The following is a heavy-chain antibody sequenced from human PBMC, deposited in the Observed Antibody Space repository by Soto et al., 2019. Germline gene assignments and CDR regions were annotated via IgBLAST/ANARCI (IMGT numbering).Heavy chain of an antibody. D-gene: IGHD3-10*01. J-gene: IGHJ4*02. CDR2: ITDSGGDA. CDR1: GITFLSRA. Sequence: GSLRLSCVASGITFLSRAMSFCRHSACEGLEWVSAITDSGGDAKYADSVRGRFAISRDNSKKTLYLQMSSLTAEDSAIYYCARGSTDSYPGSRIFDFWGRGTLVTVSS. CDR3: ARGSTDSYPGSRIFDF. V-gene: IGHV3-23*01.